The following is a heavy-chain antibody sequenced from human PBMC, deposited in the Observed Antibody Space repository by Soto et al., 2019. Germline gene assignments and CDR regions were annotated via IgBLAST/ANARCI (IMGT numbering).Heavy chain of an antibody. J-gene: IGHJ4*02. CDR2: IILPFGTP. V-gene: IGHV1-69*12. Sequence: QVRLVQSGAEVKKTGSSVKVSCEASGTTFSNFAIGWVRQAPGQGLEWMGGIILPFGTPNYAQKFQGRVPMSAXXSMTTAYMELRGLRSEDTAVYYCVRGPDYEGYFDYWGQGTLVTVSS. CDR3: VRGPDYEGYFDY. CDR1: GTTFSNFA. D-gene: IGHD3-22*01.